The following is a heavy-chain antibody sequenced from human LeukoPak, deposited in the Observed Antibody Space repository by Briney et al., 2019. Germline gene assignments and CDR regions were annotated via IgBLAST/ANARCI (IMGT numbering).Heavy chain of an antibody. V-gene: IGHV3-30*18. D-gene: IGHD1-1*01. Sequence: GGSLRLSCAASGFTFSSYGMHWVRQAPGKGLEWVAVISYDGSNKYYADSVKGRFTISRDNSKNTLYLQMNSLRVEDTALYYCAKVHGVPYWGQGTLVTVSS. J-gene: IGHJ4*02. CDR2: ISYDGSNK. CDR3: AKVHGVPY. CDR1: GFTFSSYG.